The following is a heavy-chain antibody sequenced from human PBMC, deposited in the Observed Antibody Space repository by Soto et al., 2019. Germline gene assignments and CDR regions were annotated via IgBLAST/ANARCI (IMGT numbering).Heavy chain of an antibody. CDR1: GFTFSSYW. V-gene: IGHV3-74*01. CDR2: INSDGSRT. CDR3: ARGAAGRWFFDL. J-gene: IGHJ2*01. Sequence: EVQLVESGGGLVQPGWSLRLSCAVSGFTFSSYWMHWVRQAPGKGLVWVSRINSDGSRTNYADSVKGQFTISRDNAKNTLYLQMNSLRAEESAVYFCARGAAGRWFFDLWGRGTLVTVSS. D-gene: IGHD6-13*01.